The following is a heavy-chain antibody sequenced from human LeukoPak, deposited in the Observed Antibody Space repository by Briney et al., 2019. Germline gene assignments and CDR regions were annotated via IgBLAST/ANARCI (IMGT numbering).Heavy chain of an antibody. Sequence: SETLSLTCTVSGGSISSYYWSWIRQPPGKGLECIEYIYYSGSTKHNPSLKSRVTISVDTSNNQFSLKLSSVTAADTAVYYCARLYDSSTYTNWLDPWGQGTLVTVSS. V-gene: IGHV4-59*01. CDR1: GGSISSYY. CDR2: IYYSGST. D-gene: IGHD3-22*01. CDR3: ARLYDSSTYTNWLDP. J-gene: IGHJ5*02.